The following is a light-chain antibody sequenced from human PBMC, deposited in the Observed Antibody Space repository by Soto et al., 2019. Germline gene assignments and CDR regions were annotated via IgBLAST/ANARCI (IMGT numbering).Light chain of an antibody. Sequence: QSVLTQPASVSGSPGQSITISCIGTSGDIGYYNYVSWYQHHPGKAPKLIIYEVNNRPSGISNRFSASKSGSTASLTISGLQTEDEALYYCSSYTSTFTLLFGGGTKVTVL. J-gene: IGLJ2*01. CDR1: SGDIGYYNY. V-gene: IGLV2-14*01. CDR2: EVN. CDR3: SSYTSTFTLL.